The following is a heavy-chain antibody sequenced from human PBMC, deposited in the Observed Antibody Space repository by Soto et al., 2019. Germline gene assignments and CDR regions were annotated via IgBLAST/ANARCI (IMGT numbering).Heavy chain of an antibody. D-gene: IGHD3-10*01. V-gene: IGHV1-2*02. CDR2: INPNSGGT. J-gene: IGHJ6*02. CDR1: GYTFTGYY. CDR3: ARDNYYGSGSFYYYYYGMDV. Sequence: ASVKVSCKASGYTFTGYYMHWVRQAPGQGLEWMGWINPNSGGTNYAQKFQGRVTMTRDTSISTAYMELSRLRSDDTAVDYCARDNYYGSGSFYYYYYGMDVWGQGTTVTVSS.